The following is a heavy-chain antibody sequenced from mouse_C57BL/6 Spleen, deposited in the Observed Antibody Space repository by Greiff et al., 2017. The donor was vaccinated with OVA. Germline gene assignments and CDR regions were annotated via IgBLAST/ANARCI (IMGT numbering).Heavy chain of an antibody. CDR2: INPSNGGT. D-gene: IGHD1-1*01. V-gene: IGHV1-53*01. CDR1: GYTFTSYW. CDR3: ARGRLYYGSSSWYFDV. Sequence: QVQLQQSGTELVKPGASVKLSCKASGYTFTSYWMHWVKQRPGQGLEWIGNINPSNGGTNYNEKFKSKATLTVDKSSSTAYMQLSSLTSEDSAVYYCARGRLYYGSSSWYFDVWGTGTTVTVSS. J-gene: IGHJ1*03.